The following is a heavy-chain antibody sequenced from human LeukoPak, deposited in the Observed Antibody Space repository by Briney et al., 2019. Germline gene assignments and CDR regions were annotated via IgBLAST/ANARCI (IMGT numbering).Heavy chain of an antibody. CDR3: VRGTGY. Sequence: GGSLRLSCSVSGFTFSTYVMHWVRQAPGQGLEYVSAISSNGDNTYYADSVKGRFTISRDNSKNTLYLQMSSLRADDTAVYYCVRGTGYWGQGTLVTVSS. CDR1: GFTFSTYV. CDR2: ISSNGDNT. J-gene: IGHJ4*02. V-gene: IGHV3-64D*06.